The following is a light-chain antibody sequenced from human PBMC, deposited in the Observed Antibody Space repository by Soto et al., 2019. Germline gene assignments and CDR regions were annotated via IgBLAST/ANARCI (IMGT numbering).Light chain of an antibody. CDR2: KAS. CDR1: QSISSW. V-gene: IGKV1-5*03. J-gene: IGKJ3*01. CDR3: QQYNSYSRFT. Sequence: DIQMTQSPSTLSASVGDRVIITCRASQSISSWLAWYQQKPGKPPKLLIYKASTLESGVPSRFSGSGSETEFALTISSLQPDDFASYYCQQYNSYSRFTFGPGTIVDI.